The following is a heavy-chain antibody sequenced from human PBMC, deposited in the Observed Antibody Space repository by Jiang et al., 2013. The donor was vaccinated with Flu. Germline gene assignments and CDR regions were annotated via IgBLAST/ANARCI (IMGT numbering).Heavy chain of an antibody. CDR2: SNPNTGTT. CDR3: ARRIHDNTFKALDI. D-gene: IGHD3-16*01. V-gene: IGHV1-2*02. CDR1: GYTFTGYY. Sequence: GAEVKKPGASVKVSCKASGYTFTGYYIHWVRQAPGQGLEWMGWSNPNTGTTSYAQEFQGRVTMTRDTSISTAYMELTSLRSDDTALYYCARRIHDNTFKALDIWGQGTMVTVSS. J-gene: IGHJ3*02.